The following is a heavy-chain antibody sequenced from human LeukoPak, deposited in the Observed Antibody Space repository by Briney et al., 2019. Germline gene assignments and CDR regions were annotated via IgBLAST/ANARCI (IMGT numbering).Heavy chain of an antibody. Sequence: SETLSLTSTVSGGSISSGSYYWSWIRQPAGKGLEWIGRIYTSGSTNYNPSLKSRVTISVDTSKNQFSLKLSSVTAADTAVYYCARDDVAAQAWFDPWGQGTLVTVSS. CDR1: GGSISSGSYY. CDR3: ARDDVAAQAWFDP. V-gene: IGHV4-61*02. D-gene: IGHD6-6*01. CDR2: IYTSGST. J-gene: IGHJ5*02.